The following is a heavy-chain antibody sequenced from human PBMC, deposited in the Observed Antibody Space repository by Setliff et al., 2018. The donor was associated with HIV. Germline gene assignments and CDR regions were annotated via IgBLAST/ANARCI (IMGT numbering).Heavy chain of an antibody. V-gene: IGHV4-39*01. J-gene: IGHJ4*02. CDR3: ARHFELSSGASCYYGDY. D-gene: IGHD3-22*01. CDR2: VYYSGST. Sequence: LSLTCTVSGGSLTSNDHFWAWVRQSPGKGLEWIGSVYYSGSTFQNPSLKSRVTLSVDTSKDQFFLNLRSVTAADTAVYYCARHFELSSGASCYYGDYWCQGTLVTVSS. CDR1: GGSLTSNDHF.